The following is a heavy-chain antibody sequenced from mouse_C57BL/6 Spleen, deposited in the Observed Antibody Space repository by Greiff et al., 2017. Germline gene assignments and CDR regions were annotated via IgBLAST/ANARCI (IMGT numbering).Heavy chain of an antibody. CDR1: GYTFTSYW. V-gene: IGHV1-53*01. CDR2: INPSNGGT. J-gene: IGHJ4*01. CDR3: ARERVYDYDAGDYYAMDY. Sequence: QVQLQQPGTELVKPGASVKLSCKASGYTFTSYWMHWVKQRPGQGLEWLGNINPSNGGTNYNEKFKSKATLTVDNSSSTAYMQLSSLTSEDSAVYYCARERVYDYDAGDYYAMDYWGQGTSVTVSS. D-gene: IGHD2-4*01.